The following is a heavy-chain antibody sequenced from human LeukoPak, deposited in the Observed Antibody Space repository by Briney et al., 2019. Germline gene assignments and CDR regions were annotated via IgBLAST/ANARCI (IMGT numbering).Heavy chain of an antibody. Sequence: SETLSLTCTVSGGSVSSGYYYWSWIRQSPGRGLEWIGNMYYSGTTAYNPSLKSRVTISRDTSKNQFSLNLSSVTSLDTALYYCARDRGWEVFDYWGQGILVTVSS. CDR3: ARDRGWEVFDY. V-gene: IGHV4-61*01. J-gene: IGHJ4*02. CDR2: MYYSGTT. CDR1: GGSVSSGYYY. D-gene: IGHD1-26*01.